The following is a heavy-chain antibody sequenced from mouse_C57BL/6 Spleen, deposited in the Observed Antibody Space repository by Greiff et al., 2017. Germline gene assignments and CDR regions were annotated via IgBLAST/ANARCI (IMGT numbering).Heavy chain of an antibody. V-gene: IGHV1-81*01. J-gene: IGHJ3*01. Sequence: VQLQESGAELARPGASVKLSCKASGYTFTSYGISWVKQRTGQGLEWIGEIYPRSGNTYYNEKFKGKATLTADKSSSTAYMELRSLTSEDSAVYFCAFPRRAYWGQGTLVTVSA. CDR2: IYPRSGNT. CDR3: AFPRRAY. D-gene: IGHD2-12*01. CDR1: GYTFTSYG.